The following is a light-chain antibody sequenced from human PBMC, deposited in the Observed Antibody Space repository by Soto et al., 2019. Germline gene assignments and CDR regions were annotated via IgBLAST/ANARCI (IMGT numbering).Light chain of an antibody. Sequence: VMTQSPGTLSLYPGERVTLSCRASQSVSSSYLTWYQQKHGQAPRLLIYGAYTGATGIQDRFSGSGSGTDFTFTIKNMQNEDSEKYYCKKYDDLPINCGKGKQLEIK. CDR3: KKYDDLPIN. V-gene: IGKV3-20*01. J-gene: IGKJ5*01. CDR2: GAY. CDR1: QSVSSSY.